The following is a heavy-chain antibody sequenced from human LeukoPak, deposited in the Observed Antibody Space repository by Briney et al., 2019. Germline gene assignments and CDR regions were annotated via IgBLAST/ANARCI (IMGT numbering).Heavy chain of an antibody. J-gene: IGHJ4*02. V-gene: IGHV3-30*04. CDR2: ISYDGSNK. D-gene: IGHD2-15*01. Sequence: GGSLRLSCAASGFTFSSYAMHWVRQAPGKGLEWVAVISYDGSNKYYADSVKGRFTISRDNSKNTLYLQMNSLRAEDTAVYYCAKDRRVVAHFDYWGQGTLVTVSS. CDR3: AKDRRVVAHFDY. CDR1: GFTFSSYA.